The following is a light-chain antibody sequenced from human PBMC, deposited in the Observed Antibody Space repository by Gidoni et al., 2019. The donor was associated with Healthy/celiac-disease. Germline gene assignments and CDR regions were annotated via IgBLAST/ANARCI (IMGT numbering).Light chain of an antibody. CDR1: NIGSKN. CDR2: RDS. Sequence: SYELTQPLSVSVALGQTARITCGGNNIGSKNVHWYQQKPGQAPVLVIYRDSNRPPGIPERFSGSNTGNTANLTISRAQAGDEADYYCQVWDSSTYVVFGGGTKLTVL. J-gene: IGLJ2*01. V-gene: IGLV3-9*01. CDR3: QVWDSSTYVV.